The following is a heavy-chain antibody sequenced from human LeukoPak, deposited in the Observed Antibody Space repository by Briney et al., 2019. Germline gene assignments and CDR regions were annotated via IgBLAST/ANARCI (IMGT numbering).Heavy chain of an antibody. CDR1: GFTFSSYA. J-gene: IGHJ4*02. Sequence: AGGSLRLSCAASGFTFSSYAMSWVRQAPEKGLEWVSAISGSGGSTYYADSVKGRFTISRDNSKNTLYLQMNSLRAEDTAVYYCAKDRDYDFWSGYSESGRFDYWGQGTLVTVSS. CDR2: ISGSGGST. V-gene: IGHV3-23*01. D-gene: IGHD3-3*01. CDR3: AKDRDYDFWSGYSESGRFDY.